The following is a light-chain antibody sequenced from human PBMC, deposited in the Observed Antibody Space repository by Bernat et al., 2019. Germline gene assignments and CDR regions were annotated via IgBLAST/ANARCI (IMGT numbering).Light chain of an antibody. CDR3: SSWTTTNVYV. V-gene: IGLV2-14*03. CDR2: DVS. CDR1: SSDVGAYTY. J-gene: IGLJ1*01. Sequence: QSALTQPASVSGSPGQSITISCTGTSSDVGAYTYVSWYQQDPGKVPKLLISDVSDRPSGVSNRFSGTKSGNTASLTISGLQAEDEADYYRSSWTTTNVYVFGTGTKVTVL.